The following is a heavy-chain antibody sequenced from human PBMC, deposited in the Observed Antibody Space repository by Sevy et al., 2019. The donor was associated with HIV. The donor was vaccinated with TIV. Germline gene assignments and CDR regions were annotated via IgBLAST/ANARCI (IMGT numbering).Heavy chain of an antibody. V-gene: IGHV3-48*03. J-gene: IGHJ4*02. CDR3: ARDLPPSATTVAHFDY. D-gene: IGHD4-17*01. CDR2: ISNSGSTI. Sequence: GGSLRLSCAASGFTFSSYEMNWVRQAPGKGLEWVSYISNSGSTIYYSDSVKGRFTISRDNAKNSLYLQMNSPRVEDTAVYYCARDLPPSATTVAHFDYWGRGTLVTVSS. CDR1: GFTFSSYE.